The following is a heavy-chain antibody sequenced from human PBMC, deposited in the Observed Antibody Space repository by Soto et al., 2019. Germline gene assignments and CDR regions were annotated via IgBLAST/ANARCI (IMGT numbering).Heavy chain of an antibody. CDR2: ISYDGSNK. V-gene: IGHV3-30*18. CDR3: AKESSGSEGYYYGMDV. CDR1: GFTFSSYG. J-gene: IGHJ6*02. D-gene: IGHD3-22*01. Sequence: GGSLRLSCAASGFTFSSYGTHWVRQAPGKGLEWVAVISYDGSNKYYADSVKGRFTISRDNSKNTLYLQMNSLRAEDTAVYYCAKESSGSEGYYYGMDVWGQGTTVTVSS.